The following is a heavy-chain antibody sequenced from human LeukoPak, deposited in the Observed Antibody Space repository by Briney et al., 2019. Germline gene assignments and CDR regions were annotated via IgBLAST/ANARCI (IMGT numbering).Heavy chain of an antibody. CDR1: GGTFSSYA. J-gene: IGHJ4*02. Sequence: GASVKVSCKASGGTFSSYAISWVRQAPGQGLEWMGGIIPIFGTANYAQKFQGRVTITADKSTSTAYMELSSLRSEDTAVYYCARGLTTVVYYFDYWGRGTLVTVSS. D-gene: IGHD4-23*01. CDR3: ARGLTTVVYYFDY. CDR2: IIPIFGTA. V-gene: IGHV1-69*06.